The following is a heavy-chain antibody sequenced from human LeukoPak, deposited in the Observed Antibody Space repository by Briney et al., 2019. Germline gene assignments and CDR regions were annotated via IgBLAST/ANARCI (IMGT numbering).Heavy chain of an antibody. CDR2: ISHSGST. Sequence: SETLSLTCTVSGGSISSYYWSWIRQPPGKGLEWIGYISHSGSTNYNPSLKSRVTISVDTSKNQFSLKLSSVTAADTAVYFCARVPRHYCSSSSCYAFDIWGQGTRVTVSS. CDR1: GGSISSYY. V-gene: IGHV4-59*01. CDR3: ARVPRHYCSSSSCYAFDI. D-gene: IGHD2-15*01. J-gene: IGHJ3*02.